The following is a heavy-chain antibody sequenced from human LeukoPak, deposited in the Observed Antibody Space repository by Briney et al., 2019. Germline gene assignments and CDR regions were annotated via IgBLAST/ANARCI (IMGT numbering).Heavy chain of an antibody. D-gene: IGHD5-24*01. CDR2: INHSGST. V-gene: IGHV4-34*01. J-gene: IGHJ2*01. Sequence: SETLSLTCAVYGGSFSGYYWSWIRQPPGKGLEWIGEINHSGSTNYNPSLKSRVTISVDTSKNQFSLKLSSVTAADTAVYYYARARFGQRWLQLSNWYFDLWGRGTLVTVSS. CDR1: GGSFSGYY. CDR3: ARARFGQRWLQLSNWYFDL.